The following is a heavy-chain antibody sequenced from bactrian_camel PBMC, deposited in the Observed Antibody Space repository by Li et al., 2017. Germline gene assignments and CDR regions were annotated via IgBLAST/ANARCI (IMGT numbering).Heavy chain of an antibody. CDR2: IYSTSSADSGTT. Sequence: HVQLVESGGGSVQAGGSLTLTCAAVGGYRYNNNCMGWFRQAPGKEREGVAAIYSTSSADSGTTYYSDSARGRFTISRDDAKTTVSLQMDSLKSEDTALYYCATSFGGGSWYVDFGYWGQGTQVTVS. V-gene: IGHV3S54*01. CDR1: GGYRYNNNC. D-gene: IGHD6*01. CDR3: ATSFGGGSWYVDFGY. J-gene: IGHJ6*01.